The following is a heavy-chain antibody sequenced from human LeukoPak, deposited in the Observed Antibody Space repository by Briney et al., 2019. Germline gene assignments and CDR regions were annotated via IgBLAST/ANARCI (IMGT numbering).Heavy chain of an antibody. Sequence: ASVKVSCKASGYTFTGYYMHWVRQAPGQGLEWMGWINPNSGGTNCAQKFQGRVTMTRDTSISTAYMELSRLRSDDTAVYYCARGDYASYYYYYMDVWGKGTTVTVSS. J-gene: IGHJ6*03. CDR3: ARGDYASYYYYYMDV. CDR2: INPNSGGT. D-gene: IGHD4-17*01. CDR1: GYTFTGYY. V-gene: IGHV1-2*02.